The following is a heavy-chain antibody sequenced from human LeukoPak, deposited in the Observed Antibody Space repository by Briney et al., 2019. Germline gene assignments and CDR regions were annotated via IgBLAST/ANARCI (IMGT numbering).Heavy chain of an antibody. Sequence: PGGSLRLSCAASGFTFSSYSMNWVRQAPGKGLEWVSSISSSGTYIYYADSMKGRFTISRDNAKNSLYLQMNSLRAEDTAVYYCAREGTVSYSGSYSRYFDYWGQGTLVTVSS. CDR1: GFTFSSYS. CDR2: ISSSGTYI. J-gene: IGHJ4*02. CDR3: AREGTVSYSGSYSRYFDY. V-gene: IGHV3-21*01. D-gene: IGHD1-26*01.